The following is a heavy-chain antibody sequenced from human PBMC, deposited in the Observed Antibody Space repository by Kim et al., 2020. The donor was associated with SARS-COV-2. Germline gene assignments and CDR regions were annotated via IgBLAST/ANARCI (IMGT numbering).Heavy chain of an antibody. CDR3: ARAQYSSSSEWFDP. CDR1: GGSFSGYY. CDR2: INHSGST. Sequence: SETLSLTCAVYGGSFSGYYWSWIRQPPGKGLEWIGEINHSGSTNYNPSLKSRVTISVDTSKNQFSLKLSSVTAADTAVYYCARAQYSSSSEWFDPWGQGTLVTVSS. J-gene: IGHJ5*02. D-gene: IGHD6-6*01. V-gene: IGHV4-34*01.